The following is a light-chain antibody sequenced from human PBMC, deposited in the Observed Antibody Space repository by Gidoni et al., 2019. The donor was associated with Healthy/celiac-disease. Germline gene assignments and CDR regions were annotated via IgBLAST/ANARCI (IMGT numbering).Light chain of an antibody. CDR2: GAS. V-gene: IGKV3-15*01. CDR1: QSVSSN. J-gene: IGKJ4*01. CDR3: QQYSNWPPLT. Sequence: IVMTQSPAPMSVSPGERATLSCRASQSVSSNLDWYQQKPGQAPRLLIYGASTRATCIPARFSGSGSGTEFTLTISRLQSEDFAVYYCQQYSNWPPLTFXGXTKVEIK.